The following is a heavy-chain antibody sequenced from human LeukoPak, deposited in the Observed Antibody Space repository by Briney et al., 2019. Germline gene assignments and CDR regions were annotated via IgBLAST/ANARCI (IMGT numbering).Heavy chain of an antibody. CDR3: ASAYSSGWYGTVDY. J-gene: IGHJ4*02. Sequence: SETLPLTCTVSGGSISSSSYYWGWIRQPPGKGLEWIGSIYYSGSTYYNPSLKGRVTISVDTSKNQFSLKLSSVTAADTAVYYCASAYSSGWYGTVDYWGQGTLVTVSS. CDR2: IYYSGST. V-gene: IGHV4-39*01. D-gene: IGHD6-19*01. CDR1: GGSISSSSYY.